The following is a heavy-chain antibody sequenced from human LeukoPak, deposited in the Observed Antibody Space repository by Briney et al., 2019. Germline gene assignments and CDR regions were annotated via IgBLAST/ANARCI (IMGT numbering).Heavy chain of an antibody. Sequence: PGGSLRLSCAASGFTFSSSAMSWLRQAPGKGLEWVSVISDSGGNTYIADSVKGRFTISRDNSKNTLYLRMNSLRAEDTAVYYCAKVHSSGYYFFVYWGQGTLVTVSS. CDR3: AKVHSSGYYFFVY. J-gene: IGHJ1*01. V-gene: IGHV3-23*01. CDR2: ISDSGGNT. CDR1: GFTFSSSA. D-gene: IGHD3-22*01.